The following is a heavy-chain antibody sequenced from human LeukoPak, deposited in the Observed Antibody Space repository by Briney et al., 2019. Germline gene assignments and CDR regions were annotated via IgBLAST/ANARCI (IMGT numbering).Heavy chain of an antibody. V-gene: IGHV4-38-2*01. D-gene: IGHD2-8*01. J-gene: IGHJ4*02. CDR1: GYSISSGYY. Sequence: SETLSLTCAVSGYSISSGYYWGWIRQPPGKGLVWIGSIYHSGSTYYNPSLKSRVTISVDTSKNQFSLKLSSVTAADTAVYYCASLYGTLVYYWGQGTLVTVSS. CDR3: ASLYGTLVYY. CDR2: IYHSGST.